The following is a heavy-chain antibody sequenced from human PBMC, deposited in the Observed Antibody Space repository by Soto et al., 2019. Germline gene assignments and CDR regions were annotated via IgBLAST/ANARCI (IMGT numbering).Heavy chain of an antibody. CDR1: GLTFSSYS. V-gene: IGHV3-48*01. CDR3: ARDDPPYYDFWSGYLSGKYYMDV. CDR2: ISSSSSTI. D-gene: IGHD3-3*01. Sequence: PGGSLRLSCAASGLTFSSYSMNWVRQAPGKGLEWVSYISSSSSTIYYADSVKGRFTISRDNAKNSPYLQMNSLRAEDTAVYYCARDDPPYYDFWSGYLSGKYYMDVWGKGTTVTVSS. J-gene: IGHJ6*03.